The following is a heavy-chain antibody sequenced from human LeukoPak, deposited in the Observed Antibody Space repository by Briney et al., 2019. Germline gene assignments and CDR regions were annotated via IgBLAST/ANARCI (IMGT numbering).Heavy chain of an antibody. D-gene: IGHD2-2*01. CDR2: ISGSGGST. CDR1: GFTFSSYA. V-gene: IGHV3-23*01. CDR3: AKDTFPWDIVVVPTGY. Sequence: GGSLRLSCAASGFTFSSYAMSWVRQAPGKGLEWVPAISGSGGSTYYADSVKGRFTISRDNSKNTLYPQMNSLRAEDTAVYYCAKDTFPWDIVVVPTGYWGQGTLVTVSS. J-gene: IGHJ4*02.